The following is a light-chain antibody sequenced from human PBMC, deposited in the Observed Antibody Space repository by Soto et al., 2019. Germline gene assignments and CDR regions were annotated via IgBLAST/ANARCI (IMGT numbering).Light chain of an antibody. CDR3: QVWDSSSDHSYV. V-gene: IGLV3-21*02. J-gene: IGLJ1*01. CDR1: NIGSKS. Sequence: SYELPQPPSVSVAPGQTARITCGGNNIGSKSAHWYQQKPGQAPVLVVYDDSDRPSGIPERFSGSNSGNTATLTISRFEAGDEADYYCQVWDSSSDHSYVFGTGTKVTVL. CDR2: DDS.